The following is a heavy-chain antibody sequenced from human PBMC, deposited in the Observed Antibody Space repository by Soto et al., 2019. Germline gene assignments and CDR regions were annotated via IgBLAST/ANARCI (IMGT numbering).Heavy chain of an antibody. CDR2: IGPKSGDT. J-gene: IGHJ6*02. V-gene: IGHV1-2*04. Sequence: QVQLVQCGAEVKKPGASVKVSCKASGYACTDYSIHWVRQAPGQGLEWMGWIGPKSGDTNYAQKFQGWVTMTRDKSITTVYMELSRLTSDDTAVYYCARVGNMDVWGQGTTVAVSS. D-gene: IGHD1-1*01. CDR3: ARVGNMDV. CDR1: GYACTDYS.